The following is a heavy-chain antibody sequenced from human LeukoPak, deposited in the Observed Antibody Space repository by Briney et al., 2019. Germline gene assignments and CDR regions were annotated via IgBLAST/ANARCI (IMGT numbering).Heavy chain of an antibody. CDR1: GGSISSDY. V-gene: IGHV4-59*01. Sequence: SETLSLTCTVSGGSISSDYWSWIRQSPGKGLEWIGYIYYSGTTSYNPSLKSRVTISLDTSKNQFSLKLSSVTAADTAVYYCARQGVATAIDYWGQGTLVTVSS. CDR3: ARQGVATAIDY. J-gene: IGHJ4*02. D-gene: IGHD2-21*02. CDR2: IYYSGTT.